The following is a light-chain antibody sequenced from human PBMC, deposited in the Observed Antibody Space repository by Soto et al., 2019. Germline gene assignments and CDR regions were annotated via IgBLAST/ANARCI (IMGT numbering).Light chain of an antibody. CDR1: QSVGSN. V-gene: IGKV3-15*01. J-gene: IGKJ2*01. Sequence: EIVLTHSPATRSVSPGERATLSCRASQSVGSNLAWYQQRPGEPPRLLIYDASTRATDIPARFSGGGSWTEFTLPISSLQSEHFAVYYCQQYNNWPYTFRQGTKLQIK. CDR2: DAS. CDR3: QQYNNWPYT.